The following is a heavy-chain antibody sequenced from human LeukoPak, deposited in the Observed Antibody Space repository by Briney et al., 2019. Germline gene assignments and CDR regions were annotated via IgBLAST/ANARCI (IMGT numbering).Heavy chain of an antibody. CDR3: ARINNQSKYRNTLDY. Sequence: SETLSLTCAVYGGSFSGYYWSWIRQPPGKGLEWIGEIYHSGSTNYNPSLKSRVTISVDKSKNQFSLKLTSVTAADTAVYYCARINNQSKYRNTLDYWGQGTLVTVSS. CDR1: GGSFSGYY. V-gene: IGHV4-34*01. J-gene: IGHJ4*02. CDR2: IYHSGST. D-gene: IGHD2/OR15-2a*01.